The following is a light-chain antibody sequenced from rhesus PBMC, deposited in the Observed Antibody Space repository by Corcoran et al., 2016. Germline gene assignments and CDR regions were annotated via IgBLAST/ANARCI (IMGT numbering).Light chain of an antibody. CDR2: EVS. J-gene: IGKJ4*01. V-gene: IGKV2-104*02. CDR1: QSLLDSEDGHTY. Sequence: DIVMTQTPLSLPVTPGEPASISCRSSQSLLDSEDGHTYLAWYLQKPGQSPQLLIYEVSNRASGVPDRFSGSGSDTDCTLKISRVEAEDVGVYYCMQALEFPLTFGGGTKVEIK. CDR3: MQALEFPLT.